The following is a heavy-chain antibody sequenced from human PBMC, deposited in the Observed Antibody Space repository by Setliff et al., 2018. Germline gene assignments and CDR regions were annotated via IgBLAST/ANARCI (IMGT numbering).Heavy chain of an antibody. CDR1: GGTFSSYA. CDR3: ARDRYFYDASGQRSGYYYYMGV. J-gene: IGHJ6*03. V-gene: IGHV1-69*13. Sequence: PSVKVSCKASGGTFSSYAISWVRQAPGQGLEWMGRIIPIFGTTSYTQKFQGRVTITADEGTNTAYMEPSXLRTXXXAMYYCARDRYFYDASGQRSGYYYYMGVWGKGTTVTVSS. CDR2: IIPIFGTT. D-gene: IGHD3-22*01.